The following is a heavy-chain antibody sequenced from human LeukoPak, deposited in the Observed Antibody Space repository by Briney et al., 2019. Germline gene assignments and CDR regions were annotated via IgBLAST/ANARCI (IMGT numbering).Heavy chain of an antibody. CDR2: IHTSGLT. D-gene: IGHD3-3*02. Sequence: GGSLRLSCAASGFTFSDYDMRWVRQVTGKGLEWVSAIHTSGLTYYANSVKGRFIISRDNGKDSLFLQMNSLRAGDTSVYYCARELLGPHFYGMDVWGQGTTVTVSS. CDR3: ARELLGPHFYGMDV. J-gene: IGHJ6*02. CDR1: GFTFSDYD. V-gene: IGHV3-13*01.